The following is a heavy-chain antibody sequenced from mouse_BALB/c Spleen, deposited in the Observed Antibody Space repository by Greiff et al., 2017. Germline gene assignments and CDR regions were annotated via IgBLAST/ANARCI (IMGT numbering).Heavy chain of an antibody. Sequence: EVQLQQSGPGLVKPSQSLSLTCTVTGYSITSDYAWNWIRQFPGNILEWMGYISYSGSTSYNPSLKSRISITRDTSKNQFFLQLNSVTTEDTATYYCARRGGNCYSYFDYWGLGTTLTVSS. J-gene: IGHJ2*01. CDR1: GYSITSDYA. D-gene: IGHD2-1*01. V-gene: IGHV3-2*02. CDR2: ISYSGST. CDR3: ARRGGNCYSYFDY.